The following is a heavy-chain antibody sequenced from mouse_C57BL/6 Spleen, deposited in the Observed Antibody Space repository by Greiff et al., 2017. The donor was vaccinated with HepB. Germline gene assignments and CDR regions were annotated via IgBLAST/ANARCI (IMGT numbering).Heavy chain of an antibody. CDR2: ISGGGGNT. CDR3: ARHVDGSWFAY. J-gene: IGHJ3*01. V-gene: IGHV5-9*01. D-gene: IGHD2-3*01. Sequence: EVQRVESGGGLVKPGGSLKLSCAASGFTFSSYTMSWVRQTPEKRLEWVATISGGGGNTYYPDSVKGRFTISRDNAKNTLYLQMSSLRSEDTALYYCARHVDGSWFAYWGQGTLVTVSA. CDR1: GFTFSSYT.